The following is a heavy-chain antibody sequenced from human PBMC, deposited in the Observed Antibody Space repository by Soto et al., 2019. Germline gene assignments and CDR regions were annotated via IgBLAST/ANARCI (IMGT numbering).Heavy chain of an antibody. CDR1: GFMFNSYE. CDR2: ISDSGDMI. D-gene: IGHD4-17*01. V-gene: IGHV3-48*03. CDR3: VREVFNDYGHEGFDI. Sequence: DVQLVESGGALVQPGGSLRLSCVGSGFMFNSYEMNWVRQAPGKGLEWVSYISDSGDMIFYAGSVKGRFTVSRDNAKNSLYLQMNSLRDEDTAVYYCVREVFNDYGHEGFDIWGQGTMVTVSS. J-gene: IGHJ3*02.